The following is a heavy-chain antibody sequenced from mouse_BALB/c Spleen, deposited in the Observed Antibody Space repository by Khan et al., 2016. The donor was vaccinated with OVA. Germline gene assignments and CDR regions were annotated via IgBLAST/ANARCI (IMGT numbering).Heavy chain of an antibody. CDR3: ARDYFGNGYFDY. CDR2: ISYDGSN. Sequence: EVQLVESGPGLMKPSQSLSLTCSVTGYSITSGYNWNWIRQFPGNKLEWMGYISYDGSNNYNPSLKNRISITRDTSKNQFFLKLNSVTTEDTATYYCARDYFGNGYFDYWGQGTTLTVSS. V-gene: IGHV3-6*02. J-gene: IGHJ2*01. CDR1: GYSITSGYN. D-gene: IGHD1-1*01.